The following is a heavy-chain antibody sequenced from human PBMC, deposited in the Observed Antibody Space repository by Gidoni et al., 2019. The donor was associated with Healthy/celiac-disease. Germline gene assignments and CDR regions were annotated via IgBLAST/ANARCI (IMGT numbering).Heavy chain of an antibody. CDR3: ARASDFWSGYYTLGYYYGMDV. CDR2: MNPNSGNT. CDR1: GYTFTSYD. Sequence: QVQLVQSGAEVKKPGASVKVSCKASGYTFTSYDITWVRQATGQGLEWMGWMNPNSGNTGYAQKFQGRVTMTRNTSISTAYMELSSLRSEDTAVYYCARASDFWSGYYTLGYYYGMDVWGQGTTVTVSS. V-gene: IGHV1-8*01. D-gene: IGHD3-3*01. J-gene: IGHJ6*02.